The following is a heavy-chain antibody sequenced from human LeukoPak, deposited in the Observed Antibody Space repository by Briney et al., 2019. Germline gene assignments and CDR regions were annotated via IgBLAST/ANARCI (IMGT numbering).Heavy chain of an antibody. J-gene: IGHJ4*02. V-gene: IGHV3-48*03. CDR2: ISSSGSTI. Sequence: PGGSLSLSRALSVLTFSSYEMNWVRQAPAKGGGGVSDISSSGSTIYYADSVKGRFTISRDNAKKSLYLQMNSMRAEDTAVYYCARGSSGWYDPFDYWGQGTLVTVSS. D-gene: IGHD6-19*01. CDR1: VLTFSSYE. CDR3: ARGSSGWYDPFDY.